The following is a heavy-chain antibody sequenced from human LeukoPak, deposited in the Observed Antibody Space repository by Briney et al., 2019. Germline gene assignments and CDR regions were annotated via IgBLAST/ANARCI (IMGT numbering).Heavy chain of an antibody. J-gene: IGHJ3*02. V-gene: IGHV4-59*01. CDR3: ARDSYSLAYYYDSGGYRDAFDI. CDR1: GGSISSYY. D-gene: IGHD3-22*01. CDR2: IYYSGST. Sequence: SETLSLTCTVSGGSISSYYWSWIRQPPGKGLEWIGYIYYSGSTNYNPSLKSRVTISVDTSKNQFSLKLSSVTAADTAVYYCARDSYSLAYYYDSGGYRDAFDIWGQGTMVTVSS.